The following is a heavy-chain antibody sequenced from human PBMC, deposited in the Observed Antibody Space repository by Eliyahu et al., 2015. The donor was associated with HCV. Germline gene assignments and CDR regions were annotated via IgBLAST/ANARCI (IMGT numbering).Heavy chain of an antibody. V-gene: IGHV3-33*01. D-gene: IGHD6-19*01. Sequence: QVQLVESGGGVVQPGRSLRLSCAASGFTFXSYGMXWVRQATGKGLEWVAGIWXDGXNKXYAXSVKGRFTISRDNSKNTLYLQMNSLRAEDTAVYYCARDQAPRDSSGWYPFDYWGQGTLVTVSS. CDR3: ARDQAPRDSSGWYPFDY. J-gene: IGHJ4*02. CDR1: GFTFXSYG. CDR2: IWXDGXNK.